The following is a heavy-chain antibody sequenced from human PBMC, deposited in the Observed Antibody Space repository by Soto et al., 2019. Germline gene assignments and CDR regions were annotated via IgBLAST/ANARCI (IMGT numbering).Heavy chain of an antibody. D-gene: IGHD6-6*01. V-gene: IGHV1-69*13. CDR2: IIPIFGTA. CDR1: SGTFMSYA. J-gene: IGHJ6*02. CDR3: ARAIPTPTSIAAPGSRRASFYYYYGMDV. Sequence: SAQVAFKASSGTFMSYAISWVRQAPGQGLEWMGGIIPIFGTANYAQKFQGRVTITADESTSTAYMELSSLRSEDTAVCYCARAIPTPTSIAAPGSRRASFYYYYGMDVWGQGTTVTVSS.